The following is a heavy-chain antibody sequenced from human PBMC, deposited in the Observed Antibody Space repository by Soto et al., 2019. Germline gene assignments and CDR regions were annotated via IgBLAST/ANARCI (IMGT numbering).Heavy chain of an antibody. D-gene: IGHD6-19*01. CDR3: ARDQADSSGWYPGGYYYYGMDV. Sequence: ASVKVSFKASGYTFTSYGISWVRQAPGQGLEWMGWISAYNGNTNYAQKLQGRVTMTTDTSTSTAYMELRSLRSDDTAVYYCARDQADSSGWYPGGYYYYGMDVWGQGTTVTVSS. J-gene: IGHJ6*02. CDR1: GYTFTSYG. V-gene: IGHV1-18*01. CDR2: ISAYNGNT.